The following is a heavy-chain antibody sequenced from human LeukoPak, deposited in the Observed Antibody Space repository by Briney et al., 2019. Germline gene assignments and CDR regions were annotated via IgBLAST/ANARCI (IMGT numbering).Heavy chain of an antibody. D-gene: IGHD5-12*01. CDR3: ARDGGYSGYDPFDY. V-gene: IGHV4-59*01. CDR2: IYYSGST. J-gene: IGHJ4*02. CDR1: GGSISSYY. Sequence: SETLSLTCTVSGGSISSYYWSWIRQPPGKGLEWIGYIYYSGSTNYNPSLKSRVTISVDTSKNQFSLKLSSVTVADTAVYYCARDGGYSGYDPFDYWGQGTLVTVSS.